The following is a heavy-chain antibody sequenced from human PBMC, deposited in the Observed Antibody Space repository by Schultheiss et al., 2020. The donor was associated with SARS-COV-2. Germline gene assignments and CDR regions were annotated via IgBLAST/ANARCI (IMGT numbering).Heavy chain of an antibody. D-gene: IGHD1-26*01. Sequence: SQTLSLTCTVSGGSISSYYWSWIRQPAAKGLEWIGRIYTSGSTNYNPSLKSRVTMSVDRSKNQFSLKLSSVTAADTAVYYCARGGVVGATTLGAWFDPWGQGTLVTVSS. CDR3: ARGGVVGATTLGAWFDP. V-gene: IGHV4-4*07. CDR1: GGSISSYY. CDR2: IYTSGST. J-gene: IGHJ5*02.